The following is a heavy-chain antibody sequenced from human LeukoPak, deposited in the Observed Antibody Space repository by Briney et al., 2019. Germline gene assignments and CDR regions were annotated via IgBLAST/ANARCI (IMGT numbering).Heavy chain of an antibody. D-gene: IGHD5-18*01. J-gene: IGHJ4*02. V-gene: IGHV3-23*01. CDR1: GFTFSSYA. CDR3: AKDMGVDTAMVTSLYFDY. CDR2: ISGGGGST. Sequence: GGSLRLSCAASGFTFSSYAMSWVRQAPGKGLEWVSAISGGGGSTYYADSVKGRFTISRDNSKNTLYLQMNSLRAEDTAVYYCAKDMGVDTAMVTSLYFDYWGQGTLVTVSS.